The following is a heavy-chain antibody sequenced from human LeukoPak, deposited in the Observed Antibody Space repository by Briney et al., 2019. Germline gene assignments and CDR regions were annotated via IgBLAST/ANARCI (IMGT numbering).Heavy chain of an antibody. D-gene: IGHD3-9*01. CDR2: ISGSGGST. CDR3: AKDRVDILTGYFPDAFDI. J-gene: IGHJ3*02. Sequence: GGSLRLSCAASGFTFSSYAMSWVRQAPGKGLEWVSAISGSGGSTYCADSVKGRFTISRDNSKNTLYLQMNSLRAEDTAVYYCAKDRVDILTGYFPDAFDIWGQGTMVTVSS. V-gene: IGHV3-23*01. CDR1: GFTFSSYA.